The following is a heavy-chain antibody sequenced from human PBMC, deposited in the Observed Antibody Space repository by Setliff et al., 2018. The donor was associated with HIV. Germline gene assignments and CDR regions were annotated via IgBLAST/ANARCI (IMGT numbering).Heavy chain of an antibody. V-gene: IGHV4-38-2*01. J-gene: IGHJ4*02. D-gene: IGHD5-18*01. CDR3: ALPVLGGYSYGYFDY. Sequence: PSETLSLTCGVSGYSIRSGYYWGWIRQPPGKGLEWIGNIYYSGSTYYNPSLKSRVTMSVDTSKNQFSLKLNSVTAADTAVYYCALPVLGGYSYGYFDYWGQGTLVTVSS. CDR2: IYYSGST. CDR1: GYSIRSGYY.